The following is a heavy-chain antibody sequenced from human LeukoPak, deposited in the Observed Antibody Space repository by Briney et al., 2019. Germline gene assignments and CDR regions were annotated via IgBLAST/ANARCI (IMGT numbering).Heavy chain of an antibody. Sequence: GGSLRLSCAASGFTFSSYSMHWVRQAPGKGLEWVAIIWYDGSNEYYADSVKGRFTISRDNSKNTLYLQMNSLRAEDTAVYYCARDYYDSTGYYYYWGQGTLVTVSS. J-gene: IGHJ4*02. CDR2: IWYDGSNE. V-gene: IGHV3-33*01. D-gene: IGHD3-22*01. CDR3: ARDYYDSTGYYYY. CDR1: GFTFSSYS.